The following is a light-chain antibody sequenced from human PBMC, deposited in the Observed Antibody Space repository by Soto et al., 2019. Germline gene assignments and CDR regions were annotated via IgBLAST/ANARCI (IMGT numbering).Light chain of an antibody. CDR3: QQYNSYPIT. J-gene: IGKJ5*01. CDR2: KAS. CDR1: QSVSTW. V-gene: IGKV1-5*03. Sequence: DIQMTQSPSTLSASVGDRVTLTCRASQSVSTWLAWYQQKPGKAPKLLIYKASSLESGVPSRFSGSGYGTEFTLTISSLQPDDFATYYCQQYNSYPITFGQGTRLEIK.